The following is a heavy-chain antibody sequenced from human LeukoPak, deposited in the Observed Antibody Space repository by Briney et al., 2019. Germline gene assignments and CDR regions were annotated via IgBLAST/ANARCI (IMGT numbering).Heavy chain of an antibody. CDR3: ARAASGYSYGL. CDR2: IYYRGNS. CDR1: GGSLNNYY. Sequence: ETSETLSLTCTVSGGSLNNYYWSWIRQPPGKALEWIGYIYYRGNSNYNPSLRSRVTMSVDTSKHQFSLRLSSVTAADTAVYYCARAASGYSYGLWGQGTLVTVSS. D-gene: IGHD5-18*01. J-gene: IGHJ4*02. V-gene: IGHV4-59*08.